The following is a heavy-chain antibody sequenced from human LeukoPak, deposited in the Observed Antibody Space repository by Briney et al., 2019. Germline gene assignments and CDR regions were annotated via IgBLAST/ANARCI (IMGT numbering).Heavy chain of an antibody. CDR1: GYSISSGYY. Sequence: PSETLSLTCTVSGYSISSGYYWGWIRQPPGKGLEWIGSIYHSGSTYYNPSLKSRVTISVDTSKNQFSLKLSSVTAADTAVYYCARDANGLRLPDYFDYWGQGTLVTVSS. D-gene: IGHD3-16*01. CDR3: ARDANGLRLPDYFDY. CDR2: IYHSGST. J-gene: IGHJ4*02. V-gene: IGHV4-38-2*02.